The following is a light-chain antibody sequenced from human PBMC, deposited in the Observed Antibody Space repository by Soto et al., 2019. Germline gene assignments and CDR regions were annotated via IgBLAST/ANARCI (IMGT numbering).Light chain of an antibody. CDR1: SSNIGSET. CDR2: ANN. J-gene: IGLJ3*02. CDR3: SAWVDSLKGWV. Sequence: QSVLTQPPSASGTPGQRVTISCSGSSSNIGSETVNWYQQVPGTAPKLLIYANNQRPSGVPDRFSVSKSGTSASLAIGGLQSEDEADYYCSAWVDSLKGWVFGGGTKVTVL. V-gene: IGLV1-44*01.